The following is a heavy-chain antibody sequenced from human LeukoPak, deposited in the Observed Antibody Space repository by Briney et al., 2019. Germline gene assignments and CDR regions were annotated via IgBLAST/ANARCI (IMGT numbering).Heavy chain of an antibody. D-gene: IGHD1-26*01. J-gene: IGHJ4*02. CDR2: IWSDGSNK. V-gene: IGHV3-30*04. CDR1: GFTFSSYA. Sequence: GRSLRLSCAASGFTFSSYAMHWVRQAPGKGLEWVAFIWSDGSNKYYADSVKGRYTISRDNSKNTLYLQMNSLRPEDTAVYYCAKSLGATRGYFEHWGQGTLVTVSS. CDR3: AKSLGATRGYFEH.